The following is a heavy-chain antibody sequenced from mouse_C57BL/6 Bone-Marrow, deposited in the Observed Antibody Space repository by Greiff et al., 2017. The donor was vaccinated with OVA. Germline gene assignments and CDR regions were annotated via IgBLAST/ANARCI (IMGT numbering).Heavy chain of an antibody. D-gene: IGHD6-1*01. J-gene: IGHJ3*01. CDR2: ISSGGSYT. V-gene: IGHV5-6*02. CDR3: ARGSAPWFAY. Sequence: EVMLVESGGDLVKPGGSLKLSCAASGFTFSSYGMSWVRQTPDKRLEWVATISSGGSYTYYPDSVKGRFTISRDNAKNTLYLQMSSLKSEDTAMYYCARGSAPWFAYWGQGTLVTVSA. CDR1: GFTFSSYG.